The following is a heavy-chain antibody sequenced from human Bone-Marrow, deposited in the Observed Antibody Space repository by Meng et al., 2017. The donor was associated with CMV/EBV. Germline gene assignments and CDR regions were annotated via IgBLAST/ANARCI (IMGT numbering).Heavy chain of an antibody. CDR1: GFTFSSYG. CDR2: INQDGRAK. J-gene: IGHJ5*02. Sequence: GGSLRLSCAASGFTFSSYGMHWVRQAPGKGPEWVANINQDGRAKYHVGSLQGRFTISRDNAKNSLYLQMNSLRAEDTAVYYCATLSTGVPWFDPWGQGTLVTVSS. V-gene: IGHV3-7*01. CDR3: ATLSTGVPWFDP. D-gene: IGHD3-10*01.